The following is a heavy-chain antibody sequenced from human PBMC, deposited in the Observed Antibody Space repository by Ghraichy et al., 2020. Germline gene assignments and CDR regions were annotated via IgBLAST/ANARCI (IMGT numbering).Heavy chain of an antibody. CDR3: ALPIVVVPAAMMGGMGY. CDR2: INPSGGST. D-gene: IGHD2-2*01. J-gene: IGHJ4*02. CDR1: GYTFTSYY. V-gene: IGHV1-46*01. Sequence: ASVKVSCKASGYTFTSYYMHWVRQAPGQGLEWMGIINPSGGSTSYAQKFQGRVTMTRDTSTSTVYMELRSLRSEDTAVYYCALPIVVVPAAMMGGMGYWGQGTLVTVSS.